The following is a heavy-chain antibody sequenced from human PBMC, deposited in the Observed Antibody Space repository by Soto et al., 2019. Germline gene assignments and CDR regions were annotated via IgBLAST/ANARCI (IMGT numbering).Heavy chain of an antibody. CDR1: GGSISSGNYY. Sequence: QVQLQESGPGLVKPSQTLSLTCTVSGGSISSGNYYWSWIRKPPGKGLEWIGFISYSGTTHYSASLRSRVSISVDTSKNQFSLDLSSVTAADTAVYYCATLGTTVTGLYYFDYWGQGTLVTVSS. V-gene: IGHV4-30-4*01. CDR3: ATLGTTVTGLYYFDY. J-gene: IGHJ4*02. CDR2: ISYSGTT. D-gene: IGHD4-17*01.